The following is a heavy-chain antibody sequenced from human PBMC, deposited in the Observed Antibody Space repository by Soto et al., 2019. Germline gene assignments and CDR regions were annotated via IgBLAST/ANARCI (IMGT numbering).Heavy chain of an antibody. CDR3: AKGVDLIVATIAVDY. CDR2: ISGSGGST. J-gene: IGHJ4*02. Sequence: GGSLRLSCAASGFTFSSYAMSWVRQAPGKGLEWVAAISGSGGSTYYDDSGKGRFTISRDNSKNTLSLTMNSLRAEDTAVYYGAKGVDLIVATIAVDYWGQGTLVTVSS. D-gene: IGHD5-12*01. CDR1: GFTFSSYA. V-gene: IGHV3-23*01.